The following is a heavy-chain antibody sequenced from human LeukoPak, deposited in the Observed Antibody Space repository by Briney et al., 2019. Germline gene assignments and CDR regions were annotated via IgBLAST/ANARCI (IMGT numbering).Heavy chain of an antibody. CDR1: GVSISSYY. Sequence: PSETLPLTCTVSGVSISSYYWSWIRQPAGKGLEWIGRIYTSGSTNYNPSLKSRVTMSVDTSKNQFSLKLSSVTAADTAVYYCARDFYLHDYGDPLGYWGQGTLVTVSS. CDR2: IYTSGST. V-gene: IGHV4-4*07. J-gene: IGHJ4*02. CDR3: ARDFYLHDYGDPLGY. D-gene: IGHD4-17*01.